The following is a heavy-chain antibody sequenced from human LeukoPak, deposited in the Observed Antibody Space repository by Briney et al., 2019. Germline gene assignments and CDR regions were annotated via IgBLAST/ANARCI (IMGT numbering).Heavy chain of an antibody. J-gene: IGHJ4*02. CDR1: GFTFSSYS. Sequence: PGGSLRLSCAASGFTFSSYSMNWVSQAPGKGLEWVSSISSSSSYIYYADSVKGRFNISRDNAKNSLYLQMNSLRAEDTAVYYCARSLKTGTTAFDYWGQGTLVTVSS. D-gene: IGHD1-7*01. CDR3: ARSLKTGTTAFDY. CDR2: ISSSSSYI. V-gene: IGHV3-21*01.